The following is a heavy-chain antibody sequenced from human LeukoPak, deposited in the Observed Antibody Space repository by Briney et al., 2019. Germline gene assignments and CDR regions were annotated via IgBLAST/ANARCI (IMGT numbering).Heavy chain of an antibody. CDR3: ARGARYDSSGYYYWNGAFDI. D-gene: IGHD3-22*01. J-gene: IGHJ3*02. Sequence: KTSETLSLTCAVYGGSFSGYYWSWIRQPPGKGLEWIGEINHSGSTNYNPSLKSRVTISVDTSKNQFSLKLSSVTAADTAVYYCARGARYDSSGYYYWNGAFDIWGQGTMVTVSS. CDR2: INHSGST. CDR1: GGSFSGYY. V-gene: IGHV4-34*01.